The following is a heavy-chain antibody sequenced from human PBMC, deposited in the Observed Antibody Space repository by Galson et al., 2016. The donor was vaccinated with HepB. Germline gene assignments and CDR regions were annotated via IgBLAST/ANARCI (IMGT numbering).Heavy chain of an antibody. V-gene: IGHV3-11*06. Sequence: SLRLSCAASGFTFSDFYMSWIRQSPGKGLEWVSFTSRYTSYAPYADSVKVRFTISRDDARHSLYLQMDSLIAEDTAVNYCAGGSRELLFGSWFDPWAQGTLVTVSS. CDR3: AGGSRELLFGSWFDP. J-gene: IGHJ5*02. D-gene: IGHD1-26*01. CDR2: TSRYTSYA. CDR1: GFTFSDFY.